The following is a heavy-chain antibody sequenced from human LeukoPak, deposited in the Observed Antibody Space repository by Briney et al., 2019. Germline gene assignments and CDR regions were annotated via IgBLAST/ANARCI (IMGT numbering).Heavy chain of an antibody. CDR2: ISWNSGSI. J-gene: IGHJ4*02. Sequence: GRSLRLSCAASGFTFEDYAMHWVRQAPGKGLEWVSGISWNSGSIGYADSVKGRFTISRDNAKNSLYLQMNSLRAEDTAVYYCAIHYYDSSGPFYWGQGTLVTVSS. CDR3: AIHYYDSSGPFY. V-gene: IGHV3-9*01. D-gene: IGHD3-22*01. CDR1: GFTFEDYA.